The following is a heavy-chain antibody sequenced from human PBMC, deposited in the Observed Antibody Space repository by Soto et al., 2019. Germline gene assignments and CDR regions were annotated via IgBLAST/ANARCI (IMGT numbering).Heavy chain of an antibody. J-gene: IGHJ4*02. CDR1: GFTFSSYA. CDR3: AKVIGLGGGDFDY. CDR2: ISGSGGST. Sequence: EVQLLESGGGLVQPGGSLRLSCAASGFTFSSYAMSWVRQAPGKGLEWVSAISGSGGSTYYADSVKGRFTISRDNSKNTLYLQMTRLGAEDTDVYYCAKVIGLGGGDFDYLGQGTLVTVSS. V-gene: IGHV3-23*01. D-gene: IGHD3-16*01.